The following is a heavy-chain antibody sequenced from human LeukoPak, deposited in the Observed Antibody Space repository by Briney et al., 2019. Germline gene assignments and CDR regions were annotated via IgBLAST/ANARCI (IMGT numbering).Heavy chain of an antibody. CDR1: GYTFTSYG. J-gene: IGHJ6*02. V-gene: IGHV1-18*01. D-gene: IGHD3-10*02. Sequence: VASVKVSCKASGYTFTSYGISWVRQAPGQGLEWMGWISAYNGNTNYAQKLQGRVTMTTDTSTSTAYMELRSLRSDDTAVYYCARCSGAYSNYYYYGMDVWAQGTTVTVSS. CDR3: ARCSGAYSNYYYYGMDV. CDR2: ISAYNGNT.